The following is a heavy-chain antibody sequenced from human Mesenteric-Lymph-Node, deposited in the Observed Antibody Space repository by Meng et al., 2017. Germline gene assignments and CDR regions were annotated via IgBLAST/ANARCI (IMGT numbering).Heavy chain of an antibody. CDR2: ISAYNGNT. V-gene: IGHV1-18*01. J-gene: IGHJ4*02. Sequence: QVQLVQSGAEVKKPGASVKVSCKASGYTFTSYGISWVRQAPGQGLEWMGWISAYNGNTNYAQKLQGRVTMTTDTSTSTAYMELRSLRSDDTAVYYCARDRRIMITFGGVIVGYYFDYWGQGTLVTVSS. CDR3: ARDRRIMITFGGVIVGYYFDY. D-gene: IGHD3-16*02. CDR1: GYTFTSYG.